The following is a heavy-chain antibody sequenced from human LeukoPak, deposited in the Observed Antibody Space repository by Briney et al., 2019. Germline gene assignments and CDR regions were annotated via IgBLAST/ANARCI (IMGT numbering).Heavy chain of an antibody. V-gene: IGHV4-34*01. CDR3: ARHYGSGSLYYYYYYMDV. Sequence: SETLSLTCAVYGGSFSGYYWSWIRQPPGKGLEWIGEINHSGSTNYNPSLKSRVTISVDTSKNQFSLKLSSVTAADTAVYYCARHYGSGSLYYYYYYMDVWGKGTTVTISS. CDR2: INHSGST. D-gene: IGHD3-10*01. CDR1: GGSFSGYY. J-gene: IGHJ6*03.